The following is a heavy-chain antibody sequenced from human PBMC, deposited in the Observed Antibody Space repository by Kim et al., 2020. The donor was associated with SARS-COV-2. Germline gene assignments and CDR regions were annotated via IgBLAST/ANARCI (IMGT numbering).Heavy chain of an antibody. CDR3: ARDRKPGIGRTMDFDY. J-gene: IGHJ4*02. CDR1: GFTFSSYG. V-gene: IGHV3-33*01. D-gene: IGHD1-26*01. Sequence: GGSLRLSCAASGFTFSSYGMHWVRQAPGKGLEWVAVIWYDESNKYYADSVKGRFTISRDNSKNTLCLQMSSLRAEDTAVYYCARDRKPGIGRTMDFDYWGQGTLVTVSS. CDR2: IWYDESNK.